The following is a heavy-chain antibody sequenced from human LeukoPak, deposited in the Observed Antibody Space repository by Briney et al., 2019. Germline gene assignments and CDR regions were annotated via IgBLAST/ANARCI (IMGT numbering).Heavy chain of an antibody. CDR1: GGSISSSSYY. J-gene: IGHJ5*02. D-gene: IGHD3-3*01. CDR2: IYYSGST. Sequence: PSETLSLTCTVSGGSISSSSYYWGWLRQPPGKGLEWIGSIYYSGSTYYNPSLKGRVTISVDTSKNQFSLKLSSVTAADTAVYYCAGQGITIFGVALNNWFDPWGQGTLVTVSS. V-gene: IGHV4-39*01. CDR3: AGQGITIFGVALNNWFDP.